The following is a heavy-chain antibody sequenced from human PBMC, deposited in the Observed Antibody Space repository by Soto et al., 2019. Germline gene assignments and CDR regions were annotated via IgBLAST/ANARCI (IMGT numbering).Heavy chain of an antibody. J-gene: IGHJ6*03. CDR1: GGSISSGGYY. CDR3: ARESRDFYYYYLDV. V-gene: IGHV4-31*03. CDR2: IYYTGST. Sequence: QVQLQESGPGLVKPSQTLSLTCTVSGGSISSGGYYWSWIRQHPGKGLEWIGYIYYTGSTYYNPSLKSRVTISVDTSKNQFSLQLSSVTAADSAVYYCARESRDFYYYYLDVWSKGTTVTVSS.